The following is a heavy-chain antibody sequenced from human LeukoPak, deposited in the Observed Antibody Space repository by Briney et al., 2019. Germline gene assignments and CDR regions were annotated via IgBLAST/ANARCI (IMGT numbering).Heavy chain of an antibody. J-gene: IGHJ2*01. CDR1: GFTFSNAW. V-gene: IGHV3-23*01. Sequence: GGSLRLSCAASGFTFSNAWMSWVRQAPGKGLEWVSAISGSGGSTYYADSVKGRFTISRDNSKNTLYLQMNSLRAEDTAVYYCAKEGIGPGYFDLWGRGTLVTVSS. CDR3: AKEGIGPGYFDL. D-gene: IGHD3-10*01. CDR2: ISGSGGST.